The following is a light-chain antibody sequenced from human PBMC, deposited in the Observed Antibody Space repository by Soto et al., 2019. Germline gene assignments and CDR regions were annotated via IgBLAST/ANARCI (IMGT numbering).Light chain of an antibody. CDR2: GAS. Sequence: EVVLTQSPDTLSLSPGERATLSCRASQSISSDYLVWYQQKPGQAPRLLIYGASSRATGIPDRFSGSGSGTDFTLTISSLQSEDFAVYCCQQYHDWPRTFGLGTKVDIK. V-gene: IGKV3-20*01. J-gene: IGKJ2*01. CDR3: QQYHDWPRT. CDR1: QSISSDY.